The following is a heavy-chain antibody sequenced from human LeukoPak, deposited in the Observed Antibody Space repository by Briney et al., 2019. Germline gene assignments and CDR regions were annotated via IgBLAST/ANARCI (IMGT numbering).Heavy chain of an antibody. CDR2: ISSSGSTI. J-gene: IGHJ5*02. D-gene: IGHD6-19*01. CDR3: ARPSSTGWSWVYAS. V-gene: IGHV3-48*03. Sequence: GGSLRLSCAASGFTFSSYEMNWVRQAPGKGLEWVSYISSSGSTIYYADSVKGRFTLSRDNAKKSLYLDMSNLRPEDTAMYYWARPSSTGWSWVYASWGQGTLVTVSS. CDR1: GFTFSSYE.